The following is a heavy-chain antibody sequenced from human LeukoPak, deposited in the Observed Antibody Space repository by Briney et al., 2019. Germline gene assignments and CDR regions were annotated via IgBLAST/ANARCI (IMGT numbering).Heavy chain of an antibody. Sequence: GGSLRLSCAVSGFTFSSYWMSWVRPAPGKGLEWVANIKQDGSEKYHVDSVKGRFTISRDNAKNSLYLQMNSLRAEDTAVYYCARHRNYYDRSGYPDLDCWGQGTLVTVSS. CDR1: GFTFSSYW. CDR3: ARHRNYYDRSGYPDLDC. CDR2: IKQDGSEK. V-gene: IGHV3-7*01. J-gene: IGHJ4*02. D-gene: IGHD3-22*01.